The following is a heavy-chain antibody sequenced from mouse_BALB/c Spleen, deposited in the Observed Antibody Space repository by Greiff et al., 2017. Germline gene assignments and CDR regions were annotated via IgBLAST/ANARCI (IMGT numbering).Heavy chain of an antibody. D-gene: IGHD2-3*01. CDR3: ARDDGYSLFAY. CDR2: ISYSGST. V-gene: IGHV3-2*02. CDR1: GYSITSDYA. J-gene: IGHJ3*01. Sequence: EVHLVESGPGLVKPSQSLSLTCTVTGYSITSDYAWNWIRQFPGNKLEWMGYISYSGSTSYNPSLKSRISITRDTSKNQFFLQLNSVTTEDTATYYCARDDGYSLFAYWGQGTLVTVSA.